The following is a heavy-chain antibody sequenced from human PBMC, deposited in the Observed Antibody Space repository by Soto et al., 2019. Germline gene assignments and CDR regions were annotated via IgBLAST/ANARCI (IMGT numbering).Heavy chain of an antibody. V-gene: IGHV1-69*02. D-gene: IGHD2-15*01. CDR1: GGTFSSYT. Sequence: QVQLGQSGAEVKKPGSSVKVSCKASGGTFSSYTISWVRQAPGQGLEWMGRIIPILGIANYAQKFQGRVTITADKTTSTAYMELSSLRSEDTAVYYCARAGYCSGGSCHNFDYWGQGTLVTVSS. CDR3: ARAGYCSGGSCHNFDY. J-gene: IGHJ4*02. CDR2: IIPILGIA.